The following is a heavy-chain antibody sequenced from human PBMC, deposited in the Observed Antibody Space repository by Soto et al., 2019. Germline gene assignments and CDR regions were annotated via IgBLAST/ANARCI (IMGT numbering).Heavy chain of an antibody. J-gene: IGHJ4*02. CDR2: IYRDGST. V-gene: IGHV3-53*01. CDR3: ARSYNSTVLFHY. D-gene: IGHD3-10*01. Sequence: PVGSLRLSCAVSGFTVSSNSMSWVRLAPGKGLEWVSSIYRDGSTYYADSVKGRFTIYRDVSKDTLYLQMTSLRAEDMAVYYCARSYNSTVLFHYLGQATLVTGSS. CDR1: GFTVSSNS.